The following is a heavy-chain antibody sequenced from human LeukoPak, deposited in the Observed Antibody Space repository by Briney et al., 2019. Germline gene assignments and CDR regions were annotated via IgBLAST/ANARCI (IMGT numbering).Heavy chain of an antibody. V-gene: IGHV4-59*01. J-gene: IGHJ5*02. CDR3: ARDKAVAGLGP. CDR2: IYYSGST. Sequence: SETLSLTCTVSGGSISSYSWSWIRQPPGKGLEWIGYIYYSGSTNYNPSLKSRVTISVDTSKNQFSLKLSSVTAADTAVYYCARDKAVAGLGPWGQGTLVTVSS. D-gene: IGHD6-19*01. CDR1: GGSISSYS.